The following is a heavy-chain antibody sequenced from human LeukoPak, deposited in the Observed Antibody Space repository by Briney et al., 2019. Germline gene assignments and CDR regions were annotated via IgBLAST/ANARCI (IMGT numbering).Heavy chain of an antibody. CDR2: IIPIFGTA. D-gene: IGHD2-15*01. CDR3: ARDCPGGSCRFDP. CDR1: GGTFSSYA. J-gene: IGHJ5*02. V-gene: IGHV1-69*06. Sequence: SVKVSCKASGGTFSSYAISWVRQAPGQGLEWMGGIIPIFGTANYAQKFQGRVTITADKSTSTAYMELSSLRSEDTAVYYCARDCPGGSCRFDPWGQGTLVTVSS.